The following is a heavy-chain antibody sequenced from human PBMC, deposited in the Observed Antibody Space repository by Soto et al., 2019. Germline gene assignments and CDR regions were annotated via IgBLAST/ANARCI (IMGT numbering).Heavy chain of an antibody. CDR1: GFTFRSST. J-gene: IGHJ4*02. CDR2: ISSSSSYI. CDR3: ARDIGEMSAV. V-gene: IGHV3-21*06. Sequence: GGSLRPSCKGSGFTFRSSTMTWVRQGPGKGLEWVSSISSSSSYIYFADSLKGRFTISRDNAKNSLYLQMNSLGAEDTAVYYCARDIGEMSAVWGQGTQVTVSS. D-gene: IGHD3-10*01.